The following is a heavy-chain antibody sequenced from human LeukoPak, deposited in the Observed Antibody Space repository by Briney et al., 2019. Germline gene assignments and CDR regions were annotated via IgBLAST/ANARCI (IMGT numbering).Heavy chain of an antibody. V-gene: IGHV3-48*03. D-gene: IGHD4-17*01. J-gene: IGHJ4*02. CDR3: ARGATVTYYFDH. CDR1: GFTFSDYE. Sequence: LRGSLRLSCAASGFTFSDYEMNWVRQAPGKGLEWLSYISTGGRTVKYADSVKGRFTISRDNARSSLFLQMSNLRVEDTAVYFCARGATVTYYFDHWGQGSLVAVSS. CDR2: ISTGGRTV.